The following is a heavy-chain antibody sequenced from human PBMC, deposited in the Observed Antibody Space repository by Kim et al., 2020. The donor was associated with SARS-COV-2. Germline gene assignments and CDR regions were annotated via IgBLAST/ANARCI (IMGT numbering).Heavy chain of an antibody. CDR3: ARTLGSYYDAPFDY. J-gene: IGHJ4*02. D-gene: IGHD1-26*01. Sequence: GESLKISCKGSGYTFTSHWIAWVRQMPGKGLEWMGIIYCSDSDIRYNTSFRGQVTISVDKSINTADLQWSSLQASDTAFYYCARTLGSYYDAPFDYWGQGTLVSVSS. CDR2: IYCSDSDI. V-gene: IGHV5-51*01. CDR1: GYTFTSHW.